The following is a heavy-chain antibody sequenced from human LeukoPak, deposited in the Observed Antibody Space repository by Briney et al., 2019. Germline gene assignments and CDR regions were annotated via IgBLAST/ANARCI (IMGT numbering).Heavy chain of an antibody. CDR2: IYHSGYT. D-gene: IGHD3-16*01. CDR3: ARDMNPTHYFDY. CDR1: GYSISSGYY. Sequence: SETLSLTCNVSGYSISSGYYWAWIRQAPGNGLEWIGSIYHSGYTHYNPSLKGRVTISVDTSKNDFSLKLSSVAAADTAIYYCARDMNPTHYFDYWGQGTLVTVSS. J-gene: IGHJ4*02. V-gene: IGHV4-38-2*02.